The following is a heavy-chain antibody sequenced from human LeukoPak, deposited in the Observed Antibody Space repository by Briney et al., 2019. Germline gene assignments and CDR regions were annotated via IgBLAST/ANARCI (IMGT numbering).Heavy chain of an antibody. Sequence: GGSLRLSCAASGFAFSSYWMSWVRQAPGKGLEWVANIKQDGSEKYYVDSVKGRFTISRDNAKNSLYLQMNSLRAEDTAVYYCARDIITMVRGVIITSHAFDIWGQGTMVTVSS. CDR2: IKQDGSEK. J-gene: IGHJ3*02. V-gene: IGHV3-7*01. CDR3: ARDIITMVRGVIITSHAFDI. CDR1: GFAFSSYW. D-gene: IGHD3-10*01.